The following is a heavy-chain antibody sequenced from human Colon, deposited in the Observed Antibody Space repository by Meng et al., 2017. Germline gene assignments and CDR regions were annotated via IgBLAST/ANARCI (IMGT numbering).Heavy chain of an antibody. D-gene: IGHD5-12*01. CDR1: GGSFSGYY. CDR3: ARGRYSGYLP. Sequence: QVQLQQWGAGLLKPSETLSLTCAVYGGSFSGYYWSWIRQPPGKGLEWIGEINHSGSTNYNPSLKSRVTISVDTSKNQFSLKLSSVTAADTAVYYCARGRYSGYLPWGQETLVTVSS. V-gene: IGHV4-34*01. J-gene: IGHJ5*02. CDR2: INHSGST.